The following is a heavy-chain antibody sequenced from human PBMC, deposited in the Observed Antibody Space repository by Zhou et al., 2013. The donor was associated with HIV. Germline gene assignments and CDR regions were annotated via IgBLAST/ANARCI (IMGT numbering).Heavy chain of an antibody. CDR2: IIPIFGTA. Sequence: QVQLVQSGAEVKKPGSSVKVSCKASGGTFSSYAISWVRQAPGQGLEWMGGIIPIFGTANYAQKFQGRVTITADESTSTAYMELSSLRSEDTAVYYCASANDCSSTSCYTGGPPFSYYWAEGTRRSPSPQ. D-gene: IGHD2-2*02. CDR3: ASANDCSSTSCYTGGPPFSYY. J-gene: IGHJ4*02. V-gene: IGHV1-69*12. CDR1: GGTFSSYA.